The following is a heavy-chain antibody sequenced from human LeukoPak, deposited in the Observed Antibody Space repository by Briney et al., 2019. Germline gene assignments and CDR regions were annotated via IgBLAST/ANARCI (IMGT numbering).Heavy chain of an antibody. CDR1: GFTFSNYG. D-gene: IGHD4-17*01. J-gene: IGHJ4*02. Sequence: GGSLRLSCAASGFTFSNYGMHWVRQAPGKGLEWVAAIWYDGSNKYYGDSVKGRFTISRDNSKNTLYLQMNSLGAEDTAAYCCARAGYGDPHLDFWGQGTLVTVSS. V-gene: IGHV3-33*01. CDR2: IWYDGSNK. CDR3: ARAGYGDPHLDF.